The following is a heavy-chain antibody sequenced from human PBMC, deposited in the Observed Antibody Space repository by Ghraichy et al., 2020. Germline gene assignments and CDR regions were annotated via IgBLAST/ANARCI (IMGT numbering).Heavy chain of an antibody. J-gene: IGHJ4*02. CDR3: ASGAGSSWYYFDY. D-gene: IGHD6-13*01. CDR2: IYSGGST. Sequence: GGSLRLSCAASGFTVSSNYMSWVRQAPGKGLEWVSVIYSGGSTYYADSVKGRFTISRDNSKNTLYLQMNSLRAEDTAVYYCASGAGSSWYYFDYWGQGTWSPSPQ. CDR1: GFTVSSNY. V-gene: IGHV3-53*01.